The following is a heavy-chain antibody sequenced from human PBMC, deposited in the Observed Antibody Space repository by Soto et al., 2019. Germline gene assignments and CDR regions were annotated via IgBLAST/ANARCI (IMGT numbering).Heavy chain of an antibody. J-gene: IGHJ6*02. V-gene: IGHV4-34*01. CDR1: CGSFSGYY. CDR3: ARDKLRIGYLDTSYYYYYGMDV. Sequence: SETRSLTCSVYCGSFSGYYLSGTRQPPGNGLEWIVEINHSGSTKYNPSLKRRVTISVDTSKNQFSMKLSYVTAADTAVYYCARDKLRIGYLDTSYYYYYGMDVWGQGTTVTVSS. D-gene: IGHD5-18*01. CDR2: INHSGST.